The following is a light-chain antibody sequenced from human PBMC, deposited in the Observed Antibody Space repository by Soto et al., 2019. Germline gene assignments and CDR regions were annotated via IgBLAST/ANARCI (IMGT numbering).Light chain of an antibody. V-gene: IGLV2-23*01. CDR2: EGT. CDR3: CSYAGGSTYV. CDR1: SSDVGSYNL. Sequence: QSVLTQPASVSGSPGQSITISCTGTSSDVGSYNLVSWYQQHPAKAPKLIIYEGTKRPSGVSNRFSGSKSGNTASLTISGLQAEDEADYYCCSYAGGSTYVFGIGTKLTVL. J-gene: IGLJ1*01.